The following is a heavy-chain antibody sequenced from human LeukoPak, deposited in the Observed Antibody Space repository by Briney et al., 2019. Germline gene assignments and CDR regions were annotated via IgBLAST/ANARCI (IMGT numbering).Heavy chain of an antibody. J-gene: IGHJ4*02. D-gene: IGHD6-13*01. V-gene: IGHV1-69*05. CDR2: IIPIFGTA. CDR1: GGTFSSYA. Sequence: SVKVSCKASGGTFSSYAISWVRQAPGQGLEWIGGIIPIFGTANYAQKFQGRVTITTDESASTAYMELSSLRSEDTAVYYCARGQSIAAANYFDYWGQGTLVTVSS. CDR3: ARGQSIAAANYFDY.